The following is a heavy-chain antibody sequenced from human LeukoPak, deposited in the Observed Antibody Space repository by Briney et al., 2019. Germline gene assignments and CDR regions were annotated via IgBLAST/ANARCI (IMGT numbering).Heavy chain of an antibody. CDR1: GYTFTSYD. Sequence: ASVKVSCKASGYTFTSYDINWVRQATGQGLEWMGWMNPNSGNTGYAQKFQGRVTITRNTSISTAYMELSSLRSEDTAVYYCATKPRYSHGYVDYWGQGTLVTVSS. V-gene: IGHV1-8*03. CDR3: ATKPRYSHGYVDY. D-gene: IGHD5-18*01. J-gene: IGHJ4*02. CDR2: MNPNSGNT.